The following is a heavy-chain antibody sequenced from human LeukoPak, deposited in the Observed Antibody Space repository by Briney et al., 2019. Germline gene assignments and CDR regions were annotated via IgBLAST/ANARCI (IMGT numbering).Heavy chain of an antibody. CDR3: AREGVWGSYRFDY. V-gene: IGHV1-69*05. CDR2: IIPIFGTA. CDR1: GGTFSSYA. Sequence: SVKVSCKASGGTFSSYAISWVRQAPGQGLEWTGGIIPIFGTASYAQKFQGRVTITTDESTSTAYMELSSLRSEDTAVYYCAREGVWGSYRFDYWGQGTLVTVSS. J-gene: IGHJ4*02. D-gene: IGHD3-16*02.